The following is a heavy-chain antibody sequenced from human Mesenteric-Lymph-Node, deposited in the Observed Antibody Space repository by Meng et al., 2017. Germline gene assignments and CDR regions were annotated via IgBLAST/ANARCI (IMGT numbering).Heavy chain of an antibody. V-gene: IGHV1-2*02. D-gene: IGHD3-10*01. CDR1: GYTFTGYY. J-gene: IGHJ4*02. CDR2: INPNSGGT. Sequence: ASVKVPCKASGYTFTGYYMHWVRQAPGQGLEWMGWINPNSGGTNYAQKFQGRVTMTRDTSISTAYMELSRLRSDDTAVYYCARSMVRGARFDSWGQGTLVTVSS. CDR3: ARSMVRGARFDS.